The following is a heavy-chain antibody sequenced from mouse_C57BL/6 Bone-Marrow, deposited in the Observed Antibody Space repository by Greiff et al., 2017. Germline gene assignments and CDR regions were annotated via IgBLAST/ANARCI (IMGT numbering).Heavy chain of an antibody. J-gene: IGHJ1*03. V-gene: IGHV14-4*01. CDR1: GFNIKDDY. Sequence: VQLQQSGAELVRPGASVTLSCTASGFNIKDDYMHWVKQRPEQGLEWIGWIDPENGDTEYASKFQGKATITADTSSNTAYLQLSSLTSEDTAVYYCTRYYYGSTLYWYCDVWGTGTTVTVSS. CDR2: IDPENGDT. D-gene: IGHD1-1*01. CDR3: TRYYYGSTLYWYCDV.